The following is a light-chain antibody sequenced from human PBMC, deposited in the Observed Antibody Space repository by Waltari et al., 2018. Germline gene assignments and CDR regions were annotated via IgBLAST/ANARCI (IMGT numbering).Light chain of an antibody. CDR2: WAS. V-gene: IGKV4-1*01. CDR3: QQYVVIPWT. CDR1: QSVLYSSNNKNY. Sequence: DIVMTQAPDSLAVSLGGRASTNCKSRQSVLYSSNNKNYLTWYQPKPGQPPKLLIYWASTRELGVPDRFSGSGSGTDVTLTINSLQAEDVAVYYCQQYVVIPWTFGQGTKVEVK. J-gene: IGKJ1*01.